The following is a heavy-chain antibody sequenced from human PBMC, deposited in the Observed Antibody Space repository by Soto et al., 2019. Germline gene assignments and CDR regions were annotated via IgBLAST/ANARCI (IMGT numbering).Heavy chain of an antibody. CDR2: IIPMFGTP. Sequence: QVHLLQSGAEVKKPGSSVKVSCKASGGTFSSYTFTWVRQAPGQGLEWMGGIIPMFGTPDYAQRFQGRVTITADESTSTTYMEVSSLRSEDTAVYYCARDDYAGNSLVYWGQGTLVTVSS. CDR3: ARDDYAGNSLVY. CDR1: GGTFSSYT. D-gene: IGHD4-17*01. J-gene: IGHJ4*02. V-gene: IGHV1-69*12.